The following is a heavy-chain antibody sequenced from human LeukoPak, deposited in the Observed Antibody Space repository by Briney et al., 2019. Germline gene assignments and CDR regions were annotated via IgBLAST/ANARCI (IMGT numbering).Heavy chain of an antibody. Sequence: SETQSLTCAVHGGSFNGFYWTWMRQAPGKGPEWIGEINHSRGTSYTASLWSRVTISQDTSKNQFSLKLTSVTAADTAVYYCARGLGEGYPDSWGQGTLVIVSS. D-gene: IGHD5-24*01. CDR1: GGSFNGFY. CDR3: ARGLGEGYPDS. V-gene: IGHV4-34*01. J-gene: IGHJ4*02. CDR2: INHSRGT.